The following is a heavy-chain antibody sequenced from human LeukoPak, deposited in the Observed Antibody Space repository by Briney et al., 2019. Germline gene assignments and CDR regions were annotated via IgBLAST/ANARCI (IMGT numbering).Heavy chain of an antibody. J-gene: IGHJ5*02. Sequence: SETLSLTCAVYGGSLSHYYWSWIRQPPGKGLEWIGGINHSGSTNYNPSLKSRVTISVDMSKNQFSLELTSVTAADTAVYYCARGPASGSNFAWFDPWGQGTLVTVSS. CDR2: INHSGST. CDR3: ARGPASGSNFAWFDP. CDR1: GGSLSHYY. D-gene: IGHD3-10*01. V-gene: IGHV4-34*01.